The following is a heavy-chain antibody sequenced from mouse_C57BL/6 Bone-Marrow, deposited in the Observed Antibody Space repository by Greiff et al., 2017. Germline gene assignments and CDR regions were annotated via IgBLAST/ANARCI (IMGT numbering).Heavy chain of an antibody. Sequence: ESGPGLVKPSQSLSLTCSVTGYSITSGYYWNWIRQFPGNKLEWMGYISYDGSNNYNPSLKNRISITRDTSKNQFFLKLNSVTTEDTATYYCARDPGTGYWGQGTTLTVSS. CDR1: GYSITSGYY. J-gene: IGHJ2*01. V-gene: IGHV3-6*01. D-gene: IGHD3-3*01. CDR3: ARDPGTGY. CDR2: ISYDGSN.